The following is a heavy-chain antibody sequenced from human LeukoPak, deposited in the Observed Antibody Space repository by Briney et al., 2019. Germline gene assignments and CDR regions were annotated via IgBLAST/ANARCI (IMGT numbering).Heavy chain of an antibody. J-gene: IGHJ4*02. CDR3: AKAHYGDYGSVDY. V-gene: IGHV3-48*03. CDR1: GFTFSSYE. D-gene: IGHD4-17*01. CDR2: ISSSGGTI. Sequence: GGSLRLSCAASGFTFSSYEMNWVRQAPGKGLEWVSYISSSGGTIYYADSVKGRFTISRDNSKNTLYLQMNSLRAEDTAVYYCAKAHYGDYGSVDYWGQGTLVTVSS.